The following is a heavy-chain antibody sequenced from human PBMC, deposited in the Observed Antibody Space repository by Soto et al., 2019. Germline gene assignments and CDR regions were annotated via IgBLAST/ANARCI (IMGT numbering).Heavy chain of an antibody. J-gene: IGHJ6*02. CDR1: GFTFSSYT. V-gene: IGHV3-21*01. Sequence: GGSLRLSCAASGFTFSSYTMNWVRQAPGKGLEWVSSISSSSSYADSVKGRFTISRDNAKSSLYLQMNSLRAEDTAVYYCARGHYGMDVWGQGTTVTVSS. CDR3: ARGHYGMDV. CDR2: ISSSSS.